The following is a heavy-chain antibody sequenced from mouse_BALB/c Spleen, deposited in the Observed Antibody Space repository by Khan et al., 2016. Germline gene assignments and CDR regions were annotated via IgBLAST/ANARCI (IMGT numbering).Heavy chain of an antibody. CDR3: ARIKKIAATDFDD. CDR1: GYPFTSYW. J-gene: IGHJ2*01. D-gene: IGHD1-1*01. V-gene: IGHV1S81*02. Sequence: VQLQQPGAELVKAGASVKMSCKASGYPFTSYWMHWVTQRLGPGLEWFAETNPTNGRTYYNEKFKSKATLTVDKSSSTVYMLLSGPTFEDSAVYDWARIKKIAATDFDDGCQGTTLTVSS. CDR2: TNPTNGRT.